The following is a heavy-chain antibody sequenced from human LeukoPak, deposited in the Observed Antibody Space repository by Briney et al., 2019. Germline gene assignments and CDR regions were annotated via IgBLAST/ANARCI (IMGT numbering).Heavy chain of an antibody. CDR1: GGSISSDSYY. Sequence: TSQTLSLTCTVSGGSISSDSYYWSWIRQHPGQGLEWIGYIYYSGSTYYNPSLKSRVTISVYTSKNQLSLKLSSVTAADTAVYYCARNYYFDYWGQGTLVTVSS. CDR2: IYYSGST. CDR3: ARNYYFDY. V-gene: IGHV4-31*03. J-gene: IGHJ4*02.